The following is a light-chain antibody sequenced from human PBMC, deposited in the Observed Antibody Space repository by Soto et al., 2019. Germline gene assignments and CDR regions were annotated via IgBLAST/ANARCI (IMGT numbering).Light chain of an antibody. CDR1: QSVFQSFHRKNL. J-gene: IGKJ3*01. V-gene: IGKV4-1*01. CDR3: HQYNSWPRGT. Sequence: IVMTQSPDSLAVSLGERATINCRSSQSVFQSFHRKNLIAWYQQKPGQPPRLLLYGASTRATGIPVRFRGSGSGTEFTLTISSLQSEDSAVYYCHQYNSWPRGTFGPGTKVEIK. CDR2: GAS.